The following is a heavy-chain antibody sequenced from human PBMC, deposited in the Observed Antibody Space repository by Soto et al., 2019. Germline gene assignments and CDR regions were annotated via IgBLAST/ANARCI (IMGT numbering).Heavy chain of an antibody. J-gene: IGHJ6*03. V-gene: IGHV1-8*01. CDR1: GYTFTSYD. D-gene: IGHD3-3*01. Sequence: ASVKVSCKASGYTFTSYDIKWVRQATGQGLEWMGWMNPNSGNTGYAPKFQGRVTMTRNTSISTAYMELSSLRSEDTAVYYCARGYDFWSGYVGYYYYYMDVWGKGTTVTVSS. CDR2: MNPNSGNT. CDR3: ARGYDFWSGYVGYYYYYMDV.